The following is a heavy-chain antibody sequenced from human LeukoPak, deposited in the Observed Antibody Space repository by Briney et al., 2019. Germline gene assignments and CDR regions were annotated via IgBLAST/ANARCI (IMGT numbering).Heavy chain of an antibody. CDR3: ARGVWNTNPIFDY. V-gene: IGHV4-39*07. D-gene: IGHD1/OR15-1a*01. Sequence: SETLSLTCTVSGGSISTNYYYWGWIRQPPGKGLEWIGSIYHSGSTYYNPSLKSRVTISVDTSKNQFSLKLSSVTAADTAVYYCARGVWNTNPIFDYWGQGTLVTVSS. CDR1: GGSISTNYYY. J-gene: IGHJ4*02. CDR2: IYHSGST.